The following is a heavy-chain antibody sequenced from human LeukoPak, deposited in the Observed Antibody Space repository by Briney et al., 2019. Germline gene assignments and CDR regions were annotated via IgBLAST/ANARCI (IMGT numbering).Heavy chain of an antibody. CDR2: IYSGGST. D-gene: IGHD3-22*01. Sequence: GGSLRLSCAASGFTVSSNYMSWVRQAPGKGLEWVSVIYSGGSTYYADSVKGRFTISRDNSKNTLYLQMNSLRAEDTAVCYCARDYYDSSGYYSVPSYYYGMDVWDQGTTVTVSS. V-gene: IGHV3-53*01. CDR1: GFTVSSNY. CDR3: ARDYYDSSGYYSVPSYYYGMDV. J-gene: IGHJ6*02.